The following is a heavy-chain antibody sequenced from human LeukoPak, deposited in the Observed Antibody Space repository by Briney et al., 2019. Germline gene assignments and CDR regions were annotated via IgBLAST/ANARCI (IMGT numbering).Heavy chain of an antibody. CDR2: ISHDEVST. Sequence: PGRSLTLSCAASGFTFSRHPMHWVRQAPGKGLEWVALISHDEVSTYYVDSVKGRFTISRDKSKNTLFLQMNSLRPEDTAVYYCARQATSLGYFCSYLDVWGTGTTVTVSS. CDR1: GFTFSRHP. V-gene: IGHV3-30*01. D-gene: IGHD2/OR15-2a*01. CDR3: ARQATSLGYFCSYLDV. J-gene: IGHJ6*04.